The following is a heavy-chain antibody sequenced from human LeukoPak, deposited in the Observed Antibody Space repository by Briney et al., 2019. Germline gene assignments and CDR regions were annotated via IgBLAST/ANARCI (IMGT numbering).Heavy chain of an antibody. CDR3: TSCGGDCYSGFDY. CDR2: IRSKANSYAT. V-gene: IGHV3-73*01. D-gene: IGHD2-21*02. Sequence: TGGSLRLSCTASGFTFSGSAMHWVRQASGKGLEWVGRIRSKANSYATSYAASVKGRFTISRDDSKNTAYLQMNSLNTEDTAVYYCTSCGGDCYSGFDYWGPGTLVTVSS. CDR1: GFTFSGSA. J-gene: IGHJ4*02.